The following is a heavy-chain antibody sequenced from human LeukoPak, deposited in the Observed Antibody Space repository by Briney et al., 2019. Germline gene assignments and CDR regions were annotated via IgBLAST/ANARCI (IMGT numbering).Heavy chain of an antibody. V-gene: IGHV3-9*01. CDR1: GFTFDDYA. CDR3: AKDIPGHSGYDA. D-gene: IGHD5-12*01. CDR2: ISWNSGSI. J-gene: IGHJ5*02. Sequence: GGSLRLSCAASGFTFDDYAMRWVRQAPGKGLEWVSGISWNSGSICYADSVKGRFTISRDNAKNSLYLQMNSLRAEDTALYYCAKDIPGHSGYDAWGQGTLVTVSS.